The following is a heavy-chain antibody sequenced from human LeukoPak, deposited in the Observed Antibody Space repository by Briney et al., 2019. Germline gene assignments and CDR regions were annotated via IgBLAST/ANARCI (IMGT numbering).Heavy chain of an antibody. CDR2: ISSSSSTI. CDR3: ARGVGYCSGTNCQLDY. V-gene: IGHV3-48*02. D-gene: IGHD2-2*01. Sequence: GGSLRLSCAASGFTFSSYSMNWVRQAPGKGLEWVSYISSSSSTIYYADSVKGRFTISRDNAKNSLYLQMNSLRDEDTAVYYCARGVGYCSGTNCQLDYWGQGTLVTVSS. J-gene: IGHJ4*02. CDR1: GFTFSSYS.